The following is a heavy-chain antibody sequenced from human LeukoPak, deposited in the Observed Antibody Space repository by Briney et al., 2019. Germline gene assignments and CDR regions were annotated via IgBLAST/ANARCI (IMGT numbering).Heavy chain of an antibody. CDR2: IYYSGST. CDR3: ARANTYYYGSGSYYAAAIDY. CDR1: GGSISSSSYY. D-gene: IGHD3-10*01. J-gene: IGHJ4*02. V-gene: IGHV4-39*07. Sequence: SETLSLTCTVSGGSISSSSYYWGWIRQPPGKGLEWIGSIYYSGSTYYNPSLKSRVTISVDTSKNQFSLKLSSVTAADTAVYYCARANTYYYGSGSYYAAAIDYWGQGTLVTVSS.